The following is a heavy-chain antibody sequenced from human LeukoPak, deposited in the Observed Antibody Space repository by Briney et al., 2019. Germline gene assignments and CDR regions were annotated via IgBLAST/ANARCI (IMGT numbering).Heavy chain of an antibody. CDR3: ARDAGILAYYYYYMDV. CDR1: GFTFSDYY. J-gene: IGHJ6*03. V-gene: IGHV3-11*04. D-gene: IGHD2-15*01. CDR2: ISSSGSTI. Sequence: GGSLRLSCAASGFTFSDYYMSWIRQAPGKGLEWVSYISSSGSTIYYADSVKGRFTISRDNAKNSLYLQMNSLRAEDTAVYYCARDAGILAYYYYYMDVWGKGTTVTVSS.